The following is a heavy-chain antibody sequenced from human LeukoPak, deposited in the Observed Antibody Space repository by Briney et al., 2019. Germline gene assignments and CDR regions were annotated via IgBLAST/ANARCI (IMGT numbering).Heavy chain of an antibody. CDR1: GYTFTGDY. CDR3: TTQPGGDANAGFDI. J-gene: IGHJ3*02. D-gene: IGHD2-21*02. V-gene: IGHV1-69*13. CDR2: RIPVFGTS. Sequence: AAVKVSCKASGYTFTGDYMHWVRQAPGQGVEWIGGRIPVFGTSNYAQNFQRRVTIPADESTSTAYMELSSLRSEDTAVYYCTTQPGGDANAGFDIWGQGTMVTVSA.